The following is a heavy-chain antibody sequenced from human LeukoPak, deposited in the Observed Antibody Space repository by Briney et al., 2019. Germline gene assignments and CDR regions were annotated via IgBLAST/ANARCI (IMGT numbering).Heavy chain of an antibody. V-gene: IGHV5-51*01. CDR3: ARLITIFGVVKGPFDI. CDR2: IYPGDSDT. Sequence: GESLKISCKGSGYSFTNYWIGWVRQMPGKGLDWMGIIYPGDSDTRYSPSFQGQVTMSADKSNSTAHLQWSSLKASDTAMYYCARLITIFGVVKGPFDIWGQGTMVTVSS. CDR1: GYSFTNYW. J-gene: IGHJ3*02. D-gene: IGHD3-3*01.